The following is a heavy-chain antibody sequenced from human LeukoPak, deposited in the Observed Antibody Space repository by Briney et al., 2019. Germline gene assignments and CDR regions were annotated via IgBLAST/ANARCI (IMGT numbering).Heavy chain of an antibody. CDR3: ARGRYYDSGSYYNVIHYFDS. J-gene: IGHJ4*02. Sequence: GGSLRLSCAASGFTFSRYSMHWVRQAPGKGPEWVAVMSYNGNNRYYADSVKGRFIISRDNSKDTLYLQMNSLRAEDTAVYYCARGRYYDSGSYYNVIHYFDSWGQGTLVTVSS. V-gene: IGHV3-30*03. D-gene: IGHD3-10*01. CDR1: GFTFSRYS. CDR2: MSYNGNNR.